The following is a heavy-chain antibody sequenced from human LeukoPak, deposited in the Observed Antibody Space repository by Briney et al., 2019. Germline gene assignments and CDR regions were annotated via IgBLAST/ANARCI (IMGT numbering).Heavy chain of an antibody. V-gene: IGHV4-38-2*02. CDR1: GFSISSGYY. CDR2: IYYSGST. D-gene: IGHD6-19*01. CDR3: AREIEQWLVRGAFQH. Sequence: PSETLSLTCTVSGFSISSGYYWGWIRQPPGEGLEWIGRIYYSGSTYYNPSLKSRVTISVDTSKNQFSLKLSSVTAADTAVYYCAREIEQWLVRGAFQHWGQGTLVTVSS. J-gene: IGHJ1*01.